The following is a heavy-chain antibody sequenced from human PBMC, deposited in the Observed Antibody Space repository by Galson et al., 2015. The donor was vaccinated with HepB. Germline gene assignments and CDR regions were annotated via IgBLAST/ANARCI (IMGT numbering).Heavy chain of an antibody. CDR2: IIPILGIA. CDR1: GYTFTSYG. J-gene: IGHJ6*02. Sequence: SVKVSCKASGYTFTSYGISWVRQAPGQGLEWMGRIIPILGIANYAQKFQGRVTITADKSTSTAYMELSSLRSEDTAVYYCAVGIAVAGTTHYYYYGMDVWGQGTTVTVSS. D-gene: IGHD6-19*01. V-gene: IGHV1-69*04. CDR3: AVGIAVAGTTHYYYYGMDV.